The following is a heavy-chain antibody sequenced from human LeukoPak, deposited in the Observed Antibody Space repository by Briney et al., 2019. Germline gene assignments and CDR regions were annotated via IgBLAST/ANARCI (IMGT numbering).Heavy chain of an antibody. J-gene: IGHJ4*02. D-gene: IGHD3-10*01. CDR1: GGSFSSYY. CDR3: ARSELLWFGGVNSGFDY. Sequence: SETLSLTCTVSGGSFSSYYWSWIRQPPGKGLEWIGYIYYSGSTNYNPSLQSRVTISLDTSKNQFSLKLSSVTAADTAVYYCARSELLWFGGVNSGFDYWGQGTLVTVSS. V-gene: IGHV4-59*01. CDR2: IYYSGST.